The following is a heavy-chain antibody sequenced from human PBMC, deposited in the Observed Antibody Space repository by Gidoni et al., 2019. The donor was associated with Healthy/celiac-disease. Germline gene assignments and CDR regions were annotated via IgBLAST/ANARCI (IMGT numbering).Heavy chain of an antibody. J-gene: IGHJ4*02. CDR2: ISSSSSYI. CDR1: GFTFSSYS. V-gene: IGHV3-21*01. CDR3: ARPYYYDSSGGPLDY. D-gene: IGHD3-22*01. Sequence: EVQLVESGGGLVKPGGSLRLSCAASGFTFSSYSMIWVRQAPGKGLGWGSSISSSSSYIYYSDSVKGRFTISRDNAKNSLYLQMNSLRAEDTAVYYCARPYYYDSSGGPLDYWGQGTLVTVSS.